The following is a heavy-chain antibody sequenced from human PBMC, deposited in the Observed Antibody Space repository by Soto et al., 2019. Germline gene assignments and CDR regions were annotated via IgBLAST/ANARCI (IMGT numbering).Heavy chain of an antibody. J-gene: IGHJ4*02. D-gene: IGHD3-22*01. Sequence: SVKVSCKASGGTFSSYAISWVRQAPGQGLEWMGGIIPIFGTANYAQKFQGRVTMTRDTSISTAYMELSRLRSDDTAVYYCARAGIYDSSGYYSYYFDYWGQGTLVTVSS. CDR1: GGTFSSYA. CDR3: ARAGIYDSSGYYSYYFDY. V-gene: IGHV1-69*05. CDR2: IIPIFGTA.